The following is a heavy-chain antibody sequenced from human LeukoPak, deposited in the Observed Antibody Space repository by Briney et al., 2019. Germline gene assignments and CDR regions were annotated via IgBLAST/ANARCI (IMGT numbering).Heavy chain of an antibody. Sequence: GGSLRLSCAASGFTFSDYYMSWVRQAPGKGLEWVSLIYSGGSTYYADSVKGRFTISRDNFKNTLYLQMNSLRAEDTAVYYCARGHYYGSGSPDYWGQGTLVTASS. CDR3: ARGHYYGSGSPDY. J-gene: IGHJ4*02. CDR1: GFTFSDYY. D-gene: IGHD3-10*01. V-gene: IGHV3-53*01. CDR2: IYSGGST.